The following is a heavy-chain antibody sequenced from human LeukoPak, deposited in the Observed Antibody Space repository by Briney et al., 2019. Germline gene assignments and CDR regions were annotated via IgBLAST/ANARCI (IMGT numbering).Heavy chain of an antibody. CDR3: ARDLTLSGYDPYYYYYMDV. V-gene: IGHV1-18*01. CDR1: GYTFTSYG. Sequence: ASVKVSCKASGYTFTSYGISWVRQAPGQGLEWMGWISAYNGNTNYAQKLQGRVTMTTDTSTSTAYMELRSLRSDDTAAYYCARDLTLSGYDPYYYYYMDVWGKGTTVTISS. D-gene: IGHD5-12*01. J-gene: IGHJ6*03. CDR2: ISAYNGNT.